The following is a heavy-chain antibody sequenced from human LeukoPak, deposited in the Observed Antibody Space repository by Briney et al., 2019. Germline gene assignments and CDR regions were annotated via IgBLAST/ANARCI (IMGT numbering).Heavy chain of an antibody. J-gene: IGHJ5*02. CDR2: IYYSGST. CDR3: ARRSLGGFDP. CDR1: GGSISSYY. Sequence: SETLPLTCTVSGGSISSYYWSWIRQPPGKGLEWIGYIYYSGSTNYNPSLKSRVTISVDTSKNQFSLKLSSVTAADTAVYYCARRSLGGFDPWGQGTLVTVSS. V-gene: IGHV4-59*08. D-gene: IGHD3-10*01.